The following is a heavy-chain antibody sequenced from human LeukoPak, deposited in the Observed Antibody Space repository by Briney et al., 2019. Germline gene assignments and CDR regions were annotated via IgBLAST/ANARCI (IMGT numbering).Heavy chain of an antibody. J-gene: IGHJ6*03. D-gene: IGHD6-13*01. Sequence: ASVKVSCKASGYTFTGYYMHWVRQAPGQGLEWMGWIYPNSGGTNYAQKFQGRVTMTRDTSISTAYMELSRLRSDDTAVYYCAREIAAAGTTAYYYMDVWGKGTTVTVSS. CDR1: GYTFTGYY. V-gene: IGHV1-2*02. CDR2: IYPNSGGT. CDR3: AREIAAAGTTAYYYMDV.